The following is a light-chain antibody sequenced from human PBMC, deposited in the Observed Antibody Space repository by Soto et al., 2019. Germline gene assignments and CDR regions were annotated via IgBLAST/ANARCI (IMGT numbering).Light chain of an antibody. Sequence: DTQMTQFPSTLSASLGDRVTITWRASQSINSWLAWYQQKPGKVPNLLMYKASSLGSGVPSRFSGSGSGTEFTLTINNLQPDDFGTYYCQQYNSYPITFGQGTRLEIK. CDR2: KAS. J-gene: IGKJ5*01. CDR3: QQYNSYPIT. CDR1: QSINSW. V-gene: IGKV1-5*03.